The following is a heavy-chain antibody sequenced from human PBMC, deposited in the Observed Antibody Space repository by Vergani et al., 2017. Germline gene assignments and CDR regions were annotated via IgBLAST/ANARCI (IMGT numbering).Heavy chain of an antibody. V-gene: IGHV3-23*01. Sequence: EVQLLESGGSLKQPGGSVRLSCAASRFTFSNFAMSWVRQAPGKGPEWVSTISHGAGNLYYADSVRGRFTISRDDSTNTLFLHMSNLRPEDTAMYYCAKTRGNSFNSWDIWGRGTTVTVSS. D-gene: IGHD5-12*01. CDR1: RFTFSNFA. CDR3: AKTRGNSFNSWDI. J-gene: IGHJ6*02. CDR2: ISHGAGNL.